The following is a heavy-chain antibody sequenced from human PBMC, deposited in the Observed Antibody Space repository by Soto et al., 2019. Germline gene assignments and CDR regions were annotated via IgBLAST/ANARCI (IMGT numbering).Heavy chain of an antibody. V-gene: IGHV4-34*01. J-gene: IGHJ4*02. D-gene: IGHD2-8*02. CDR1: GGSFIGYY. CDR3: ARDKITGLFDY. Sequence: SETLSVTCAVYGGSFIGYYWTWLRQPPGTGLEWIGEINHSGSTNYNPSLKSRVTISVDTSKNQFSLKLTSVTAADTAVYYCARDKITGLFDYWGQGTLVTVSS. CDR2: INHSGST.